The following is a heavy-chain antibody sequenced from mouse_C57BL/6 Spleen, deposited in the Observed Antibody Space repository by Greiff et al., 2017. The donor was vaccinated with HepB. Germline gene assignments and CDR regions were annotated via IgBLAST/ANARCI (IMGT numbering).Heavy chain of an antibody. V-gene: IGHV1-7*01. J-gene: IGHJ4*01. CDR1: GYTFTSYW. CDR3: ARPLLPDYAMDY. D-gene: IGHD1-2*01. CDR2: INPSSGYT. Sequence: VQLQQSGAELAKPGASVKLSCKASGYTFTSYWMHWVKQRPGQGLEWIGYINPSSGYTKYNQKFKDKATLTADKSSITAYMQLSSLKYEDSAVYYCARPLLPDYAMDYWGQGTSVTVSS.